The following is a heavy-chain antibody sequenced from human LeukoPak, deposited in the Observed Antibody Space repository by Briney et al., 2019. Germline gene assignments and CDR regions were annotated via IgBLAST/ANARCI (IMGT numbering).Heavy chain of an antibody. V-gene: IGHV4-39*01. Sequence: SETLSLTCTVSGGSISSSSYYWGWIRQPPGKGLEWIGSIYYSGSTYYNPSLKNRVTISVDTSKNQFSLKLSSVTAADTAVYYCANRGSSGWYGEVDYWGQGTLVTVSS. CDR3: ANRGSSGWYGEVDY. J-gene: IGHJ4*02. CDR2: IYYSGST. CDR1: GGSISSSSYY. D-gene: IGHD6-19*01.